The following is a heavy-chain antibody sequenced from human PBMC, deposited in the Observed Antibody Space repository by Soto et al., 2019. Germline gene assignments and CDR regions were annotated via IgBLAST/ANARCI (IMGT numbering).Heavy chain of an antibody. CDR3: ARGGYGYSGYDSQLDY. Sequence: QVQLQQWGAGLLKPSETLSLTCAVYGGSFSGYYWSWIRQPPGKGLEWIGEINHSGSTNYNPSLKSRVTISVDTSKNQFSLKLISVTAADTAVYYCARGGYGYSGYDSQLDYWGQGTLVTVSS. D-gene: IGHD5-12*01. V-gene: IGHV4-34*01. J-gene: IGHJ4*02. CDR2: INHSGST. CDR1: GGSFSGYY.